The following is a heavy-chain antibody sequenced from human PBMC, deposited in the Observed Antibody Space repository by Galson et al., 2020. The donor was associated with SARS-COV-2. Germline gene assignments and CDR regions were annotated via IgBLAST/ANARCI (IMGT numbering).Heavy chain of an antibody. CDR2: ISAGGDSA. CDR1: GFTINTYA. J-gene: IGHJ4*02. CDR3: AKDYDVLTGPI. V-gene: IGHV3-23*01. D-gene: IGHD3-9*01. Sequence: GGSLRLSCAASGFTINTYAMSWVRQAPGKGLEWVSAISAGGDSAHYADSVKGRFTISRDNSRNTLFLQMNSLRAEDTAVYYCAKDYDVLTGPIWGQGTLVTVAS.